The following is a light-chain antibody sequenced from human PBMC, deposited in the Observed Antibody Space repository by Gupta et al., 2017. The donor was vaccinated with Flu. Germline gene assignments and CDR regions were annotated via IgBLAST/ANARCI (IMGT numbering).Light chain of an antibody. Sequence: EIVMTQSPATLSVSPGERATLSCRASQSVSSNLAWYQQKPGQAPGLLIYGASTRATGIPDRFSGSGSGTEFTLTSSSRQSEDFAVYYWQQDNNLQTFGQGTKVEIK. J-gene: IGKJ1*01. V-gene: IGKV3-15*01. CDR2: GAS. CDR1: QSVSSN. CDR3: QQDNNLQT.